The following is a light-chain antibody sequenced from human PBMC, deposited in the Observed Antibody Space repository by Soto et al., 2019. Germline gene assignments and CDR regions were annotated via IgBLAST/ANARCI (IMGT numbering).Light chain of an antibody. V-gene: IGKV3-20*01. J-gene: IGKJ2*01. CDR1: QSVSSSY. CDR2: GAS. CDR3: QQYGSSPYT. Sequence: EIVLTQSPGTLSLSPGERATLSCRASQSVSSSYLAWYHQKPGQAPMLLIYGASNRATGIPDRFSGSGSGTDFTLNISRLEPEDFAIYYCQQYGSSPYTFGQGTKLEIK.